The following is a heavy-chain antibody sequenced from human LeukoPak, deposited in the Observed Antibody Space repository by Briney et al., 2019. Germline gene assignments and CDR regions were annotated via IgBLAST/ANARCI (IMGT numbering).Heavy chain of an antibody. Sequence: PGGSLRLSCAASEFSVGSNYMTWVRQAPGKGLEWVAVISYDGSNKYYADSVKGRFTISRDNSKNTLYLQMNSLRAEDTAVYYGVVAASSPLASWYFDLWGRGTLVTVSS. CDR1: EFSVGSNY. CDR3: VVAASSPLASWYFDL. V-gene: IGHV3-30*03. J-gene: IGHJ2*01. CDR2: ISYDGSNK. D-gene: IGHD2-15*01.